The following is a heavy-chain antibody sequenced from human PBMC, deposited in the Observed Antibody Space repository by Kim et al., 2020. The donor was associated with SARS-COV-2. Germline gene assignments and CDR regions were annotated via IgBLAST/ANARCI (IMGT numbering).Heavy chain of an antibody. CDR3: VKGLTMILPALFDY. CDR1: GFTFSSYA. J-gene: IGHJ4*02. CDR2: ISGSGGST. D-gene: IGHD3-22*01. V-gene: IGHV3-23*01. Sequence: GGSLRLSCAASGFTFSSYAMSWVRQAPGKGLEWVSAISGSGGSTYYADSVKGRVTISRDNSKNTLYLQMNSLRAEDTAVYYCVKGLTMILPALFDYWGQGTLVTASS.